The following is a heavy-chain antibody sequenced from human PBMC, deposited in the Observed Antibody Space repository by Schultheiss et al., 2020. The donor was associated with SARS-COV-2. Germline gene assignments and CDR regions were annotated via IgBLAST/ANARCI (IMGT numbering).Heavy chain of an antibody. V-gene: IGHV3-9*01. Sequence: SLRLSCAASGFTFDDYAMHWVRQAPGKGLEWVSGISWNSGSIGYADSVKGRFTISRDNAKNSLYLQMNSLRAEDTAVYYCAAEHGGMDVWGQGTTVTVSS. CDR1: GFTFDDYA. D-gene: IGHD2-21*01. CDR3: AAEHGGMDV. J-gene: IGHJ6*02. CDR2: ISWNSGSI.